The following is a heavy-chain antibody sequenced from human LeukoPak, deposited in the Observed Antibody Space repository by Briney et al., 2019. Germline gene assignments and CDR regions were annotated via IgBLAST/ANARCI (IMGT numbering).Heavy chain of an antibody. D-gene: IGHD3-10*02. CDR3: AELGITMIGGV. J-gene: IGHJ6*04. Sequence: PGGFLRLSCAASGFTFSSYWMSWVRQAPGKGLEWVANIKQDGSEKYYVDSVKGRFTISRDNAKNSLYLQMNSQRAEDTAVYYCAELGITMIGGVWGKGTTVTISS. CDR1: GFTFSSYW. CDR2: IKQDGSEK. V-gene: IGHV3-7*01.